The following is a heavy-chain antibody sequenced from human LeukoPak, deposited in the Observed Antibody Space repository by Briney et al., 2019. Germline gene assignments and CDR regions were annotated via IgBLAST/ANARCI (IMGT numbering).Heavy chain of an antibody. D-gene: IGHD6-13*01. Sequence: GGSLRLSSAASGFTFSSYGMHWVRQAPGKGLEGVAFIRYDGSNKYYADSVKGRFTISRDNSKNTLYLQINSLRAEDTAVYYCAKVPSYSSSWCDYWGQGTLVTVSS. CDR2: IRYDGSNK. CDR3: AKVPSYSSSWCDY. CDR1: GFTFSSYG. J-gene: IGHJ4*02. V-gene: IGHV3-30*02.